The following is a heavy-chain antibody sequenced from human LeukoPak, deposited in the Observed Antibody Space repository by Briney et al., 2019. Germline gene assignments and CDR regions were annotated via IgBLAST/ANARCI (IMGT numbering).Heavy chain of an antibody. D-gene: IGHD2-15*01. CDR1: GGSISSSSYY. CDR2: IYYSGST. J-gene: IGHJ2*01. Sequence: SETLSLTCTVSGGSISSSSYYWGWIRQPPGKGLEWIGNIYYSGSTYYNPSLKSRVTISVDTSKNQFSLKLSSVTAADTAVYYCARGPRGYCSGGSCYSSDWYFDLWGRGTLVTVSS. CDR3: ARGPRGYCSGGSCYSSDWYFDL. V-gene: IGHV4-39*07.